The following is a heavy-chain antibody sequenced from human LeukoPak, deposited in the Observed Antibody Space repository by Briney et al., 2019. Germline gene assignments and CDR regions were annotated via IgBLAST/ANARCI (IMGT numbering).Heavy chain of an antibody. Sequence: SETLSLTCDVNDESLSGYYWTWIRQAPGKGLEWIAEINYNRQTNYNPSLKSRITISVDTSKKQFSLQLRSVTAADAAVYYCARGEPIYSGSSGCRAAWFDPWGQGTPVTVSS. CDR2: INYNRQT. J-gene: IGHJ5*02. CDR1: DESLSGYY. D-gene: IGHD6-19*01. CDR3: ARGEPIYSGSSGCRAAWFDP. V-gene: IGHV4-34*01.